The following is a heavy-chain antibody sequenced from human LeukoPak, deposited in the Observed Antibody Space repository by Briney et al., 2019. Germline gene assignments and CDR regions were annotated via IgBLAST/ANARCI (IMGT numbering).Heavy chain of an antibody. J-gene: IGHJ6*02. CDR1: GFTFSSYG. CDR2: IWYDGSNK. V-gene: IGHV3-33*01. CDR3: ARDGCYYDSSGYYRYYYGMDV. Sequence: GRSLRLSCAASGFTFSSYGMHWVRQAPGKGLEWVAVIWYDGSNKYYADSVKGRFTISRDNSKNTLYLQMNSLRAEDTAVYYCARDGCYYDSSGYYRYYYGMDVWGQGTTVTVSS. D-gene: IGHD3-22*01.